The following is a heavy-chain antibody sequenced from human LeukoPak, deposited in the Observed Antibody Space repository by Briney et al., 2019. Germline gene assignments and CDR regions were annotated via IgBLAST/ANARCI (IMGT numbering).Heavy chain of an antibody. CDR2: INHSGST. CDR1: GGSFSGYY. CDR3: ARVRRWLQLRTTFDY. J-gene: IGHJ4*02. Sequence: SETLSLTCAVYGGSFSGYYWSWIRQPPGKGLEWIGEINHSGSTNYNPSLKSRVTISVDTSKNQFSLKLSSVTAADTAVYYCARVRRWLQLRTTFDYWGQGTLVTVSS. D-gene: IGHD5-24*01. V-gene: IGHV4-34*01.